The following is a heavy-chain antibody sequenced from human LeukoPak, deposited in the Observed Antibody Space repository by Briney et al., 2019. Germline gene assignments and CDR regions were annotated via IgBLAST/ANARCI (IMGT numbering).Heavy chain of an antibody. D-gene: IGHD3-3*01. V-gene: IGHV3-30-3*01. CDR2: ISYDGSNK. CDR1: GFTFSSYA. J-gene: IGHJ4*02. CDR3: AKGEQYYDFWSGYPDY. Sequence: GGSLRLSCAASGFTFSSYAMHWVRQAPGKGLEWVAVISYDGSNKYYADSVKGRFTISRDNSKNTLYLQMNSLRAEDTAVYYCAKGEQYYDFWSGYPDYWGQGTLVTVSS.